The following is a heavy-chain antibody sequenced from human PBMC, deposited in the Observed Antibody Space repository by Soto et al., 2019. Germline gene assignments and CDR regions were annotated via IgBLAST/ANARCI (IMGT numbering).Heavy chain of an antibody. CDR1: GGSFSGYY. D-gene: IGHD2-2*01. J-gene: IGHJ6*03. CDR3: ARGSYCSRTSCSISVRDYYMDV. V-gene: IGHV4-34*01. Sequence: PSETLSLTCAVYGGSFSGYYWSWIRQHPGKGLEWIGEINHSGSTNYNPSLKSRVTISVDTSKNQFTLKLSSVTAADTAVYYCARGSYCSRTSCSISVRDYYMDVWGKGTTVTAP. CDR2: INHSGST.